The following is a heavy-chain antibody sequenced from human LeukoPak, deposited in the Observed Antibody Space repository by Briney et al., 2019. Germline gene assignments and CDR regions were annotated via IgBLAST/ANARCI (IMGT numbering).Heavy chain of an antibody. CDR2: ISVNGGTT. CDR3: ARHQIRADYKRFDY. Sequence: GGSLRLSCAASGFTFSSYAMTWVRQAPGKGLEWVSSISVNGGTTYYADSVKGRFTVSRDNSKNTLYLQVNSLRVEDTAIYYCARHQIRADYKRFDYWGQGTLVTVSS. J-gene: IGHJ4*02. D-gene: IGHD4-11*01. CDR1: GFTFSSYA. V-gene: IGHV3-23*01.